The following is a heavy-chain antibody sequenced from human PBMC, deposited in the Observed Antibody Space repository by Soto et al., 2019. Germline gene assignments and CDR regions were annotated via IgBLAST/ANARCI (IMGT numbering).Heavy chain of an antibody. Sequence: SQTLSLTCAISGDSVSSNSAAWNWIRQSPSRGLEWLGRTYYRSKWYNDYAVSVKSRITINPDTSKNQFSLQLNSVTPEDTAVYYCARGGEARPFDYYYYYGMDVWGQGTTVTVSS. CDR3: ARGGEARPFDYYYYYGMDV. J-gene: IGHJ6*02. CDR1: GDSVSSNSAA. D-gene: IGHD6-6*01. CDR2: TYYRSKWYN. V-gene: IGHV6-1*01.